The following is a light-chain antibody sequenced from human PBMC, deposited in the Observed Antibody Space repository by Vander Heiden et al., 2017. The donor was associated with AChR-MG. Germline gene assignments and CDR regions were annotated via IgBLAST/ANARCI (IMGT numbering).Light chain of an antibody. Sequence: IVMTQSPDSLAVSLGERATINRKSSQSVLYSTNNKNNLAWYQQKPGHPPKLLIFWASTRESGVPDRFSGSGSGTDFALTISSLQAEDVAVYFCQQYDNIPLWTFGQGTKVEIK. CDR1: QSVLYSTNNKNN. J-gene: IGKJ1*01. CDR3: QQYDNIPLWT. V-gene: IGKV4-1*01. CDR2: WAS.